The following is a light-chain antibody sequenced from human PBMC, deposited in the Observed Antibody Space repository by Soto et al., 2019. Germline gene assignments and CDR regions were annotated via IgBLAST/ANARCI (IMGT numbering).Light chain of an antibody. J-gene: IGKJ4*01. CDR1: QSVSSY. CDR3: QQRSNWPLT. Sequence: EIVLTQSPATLSLSPGERATLSCRASQSVSSYLAWYQQKPGQAPRLLIYDASNRVTGIPARVSGSGSGTDFTLTISSLEPEDFAVYYCQQRSNWPLTFGGGTKVAIK. CDR2: DAS. V-gene: IGKV3-11*01.